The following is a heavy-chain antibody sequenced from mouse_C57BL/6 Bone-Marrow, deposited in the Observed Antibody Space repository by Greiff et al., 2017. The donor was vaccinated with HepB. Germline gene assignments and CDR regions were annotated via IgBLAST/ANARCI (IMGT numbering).Heavy chain of an antibody. CDR3: TIDLLGNY. J-gene: IGHJ2*01. Sequence: VQLQESGAELVRPGASVTLSCKASGYTFTDYEMHWVKQTPVHGLEWIGAIDPETGGTAYNQKFKGKAILTADKSSSTAYMELRSLTSEDSAVYYCTIDLLGNYWGQGTTLTVSS. CDR2: IDPETGGT. V-gene: IGHV1-15*01. D-gene: IGHD2-1*01. CDR1: GYTFTDYE.